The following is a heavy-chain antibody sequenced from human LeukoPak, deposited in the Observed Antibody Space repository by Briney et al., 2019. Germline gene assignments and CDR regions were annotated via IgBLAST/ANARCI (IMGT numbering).Heavy chain of an antibody. Sequence: SRTLSLTCTVSGGSISSGGYYWSWIRQHPGKGLEWIGYIYYSGSTYYNPSLKSRVTISVDTSKNQFSLKLSSVTAADTAVYYCARAVVVVTAVPDYFDYWGQGTLVTVSS. CDR1: GGSISSGGYY. J-gene: IGHJ4*02. CDR3: ARAVVVVTAVPDYFDY. V-gene: IGHV4-31*03. CDR2: IYYSGST. D-gene: IGHD2-21*02.